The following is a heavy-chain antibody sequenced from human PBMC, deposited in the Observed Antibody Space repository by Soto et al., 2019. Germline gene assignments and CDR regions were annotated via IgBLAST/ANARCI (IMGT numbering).Heavy chain of an antibody. CDR1: GYTFFTYD. D-gene: IGHD5-12*01. CDR3: ESHHGPTTSENWFDP. J-gene: IGHJ5*02. Sequence: QVHLVQSGVEVKTPGASVKVSCQASGYTFFTYDISWVRQAPGQGLEWMGWISTYSGDTKYAQKFQGRVTMTTDTSTTTANLELRSLRSDDTAVYDCESHHGPTTSENWFDPWGQGTLVTVSS. CDR2: ISTYSGDT. V-gene: IGHV1-18*01.